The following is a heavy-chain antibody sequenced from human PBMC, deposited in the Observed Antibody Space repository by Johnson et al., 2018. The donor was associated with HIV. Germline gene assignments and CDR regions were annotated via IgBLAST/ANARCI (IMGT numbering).Heavy chain of an antibody. CDR2: IKQDGSEK. D-gene: IGHD6-13*01. J-gene: IGHJ3*02. CDR1: GFTFSSYW. V-gene: IGHV3-7*05. Sequence: VQLVESGGGLVQPGGSLRLSCAASGFTFSSYWMSWVRQAPGKGLEWVANIKQDGSEKYYVDSVKGRFTICRDNAKNSLYLQMNSLRAEDTAVYYCAREGWNSSSWYRMSAFDIWGQGTMVTVSS. CDR3: AREGWNSSSWYRMSAFDI.